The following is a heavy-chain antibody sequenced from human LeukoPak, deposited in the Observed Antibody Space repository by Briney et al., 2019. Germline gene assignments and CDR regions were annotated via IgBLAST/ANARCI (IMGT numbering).Heavy chain of an antibody. CDR3: ARGGGYYYDSSGYYQSYYYYDMDV. V-gene: IGHV3-21*01. CDR1: GFTFSSYS. CDR2: ISSSSSYI. Sequence: GGSLRLSCAASGFTFSSYSMNWVRQAPGKGLEWVSSISSSSSYIYYADSVKGRFTISRDNAKNSLYLQMNSLRAEDTAVYYCARGGGYYYDSSGYYQSYYYYDMDVWGQGTTVTVSS. J-gene: IGHJ6*02. D-gene: IGHD3-22*01.